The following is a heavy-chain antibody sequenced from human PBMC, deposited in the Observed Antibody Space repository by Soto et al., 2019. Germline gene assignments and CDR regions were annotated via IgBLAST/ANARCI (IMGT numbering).Heavy chain of an antibody. J-gene: IGHJ4*02. CDR3: ASVFTVQRGSGSDY. Sequence: QVQLVQSGAEVKKPGASVKVSCKASGYTFTRYDIHWVRQATGQGLEWMGWMNPYSANTGYAQTFQGRVTMTRDTSISTAYMEMSSLRSEDTAVYYCASVFTVQRGSGSDYWGEGTLVTVSS. V-gene: IGHV1-8*01. CDR2: MNPYSANT. CDR1: GYTFTRYD. D-gene: IGHD1-26*01.